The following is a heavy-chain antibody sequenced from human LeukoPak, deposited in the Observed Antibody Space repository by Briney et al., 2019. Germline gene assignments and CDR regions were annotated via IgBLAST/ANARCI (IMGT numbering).Heavy chain of an antibody. CDR2: ISYDETRK. CDR3: AKGDGGSETYFYMDV. Sequence: GGSLRLSCAASGFTFSIYSMNWVRQAPGKGLEWVAVISYDETRKYYVDSVKGRFTISRDNSKNTIYLQMNSLRPEDTAVYYCAKGDGGSETYFYMDVWGKGTAVTVSS. D-gene: IGHD5-12*01. CDR1: GFTFSIYS. V-gene: IGHV3-30*18. J-gene: IGHJ6*03.